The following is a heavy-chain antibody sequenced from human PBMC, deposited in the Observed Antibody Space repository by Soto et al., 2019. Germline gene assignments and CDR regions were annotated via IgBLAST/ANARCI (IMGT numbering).Heavy chain of an antibody. J-gene: IGHJ4*02. CDR2: ISGYNGNT. V-gene: IGHV1-18*04. Sequence: QVQLVQSGAEVKKPGASVKVSCKASGYTFTIYGISWVRQAPGKGLEGMGWISGYNGNTDYAQNLQYRVTLTTDASTSSVYMELRSLRSDDTAVYYCARVDYYDSSGDDGYWGQGTLITVSS. CDR1: GYTFTIYG. D-gene: IGHD3-22*01. CDR3: ARVDYYDSSGDDGY.